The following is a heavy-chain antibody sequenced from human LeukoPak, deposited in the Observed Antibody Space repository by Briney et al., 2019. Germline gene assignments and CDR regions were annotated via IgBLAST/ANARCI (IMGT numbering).Heavy chain of an antibody. CDR3: ARNDILTGYCFDY. CDR1: GGSISSSPCF. J-gene: IGHJ4*02. D-gene: IGHD3-9*01. CDR2: ICSGGST. V-gene: IGHV4-39*07. Sequence: SETLSLTCTVSGGSISSSPCFWGWIRQSPGKRLEWLGTICSGGSTYSTYNPSLRSRVTISVDTSRNQFSLKLSSLTAADTAVYYCARNDILTGYCFDYWGQGTLVTVSS.